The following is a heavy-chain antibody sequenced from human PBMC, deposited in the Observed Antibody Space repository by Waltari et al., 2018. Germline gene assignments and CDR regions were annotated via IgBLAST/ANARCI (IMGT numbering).Heavy chain of an antibody. Sequence: QVQLVESGGGVVQPGRSLRLSCAASGFPFSGFATHRVRQAPGKGLEWVAVISYDGSNKYYADSVKGRFTISRDNSKNTLYLQMNSLRAEDTAVYYCARTSHYYYGMDVWGQGTTVTVSS. CDR1: GFPFSGFA. V-gene: IGHV3-30-3*01. CDR2: ISYDGSNK. CDR3: ARTSHYYYGMDV. J-gene: IGHJ6*02.